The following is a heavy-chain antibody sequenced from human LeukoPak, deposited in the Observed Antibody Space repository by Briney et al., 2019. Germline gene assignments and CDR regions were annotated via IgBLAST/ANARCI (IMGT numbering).Heavy chain of an antibody. CDR1: GESFSSSSYY. V-gene: IGHV4-39*01. Sequence: PSETLSLTCAVYGESFSSSSYYWGWIRQPPGKGLEWIGSIYYSGSTYYNPSLKSRVTISVGTSKNQFSLKLSSVTAADTAVYYCATAMVLNWFDPWGQGTLVTVSS. J-gene: IGHJ5*02. CDR2: IYYSGST. D-gene: IGHD3-10*01. CDR3: ATAMVLNWFDP.